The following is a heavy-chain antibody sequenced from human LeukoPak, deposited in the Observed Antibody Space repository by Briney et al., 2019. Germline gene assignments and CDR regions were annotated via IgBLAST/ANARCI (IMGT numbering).Heavy chain of an antibody. CDR2: ITTDSSIV. CDR3: ARRAI. V-gene: IGHV3-48*04. J-gene: IGHJ4*02. CDR1: GFTFSTYS. Sequence: PGGSLRLSCAASGFTFSTYSMSWVRQAPGKGREWISYITTDSSIVYYADSVKGRFTISRDNAKNSLYLQMNSLRADDTAAYYCARRAIWGQGTLVTVS.